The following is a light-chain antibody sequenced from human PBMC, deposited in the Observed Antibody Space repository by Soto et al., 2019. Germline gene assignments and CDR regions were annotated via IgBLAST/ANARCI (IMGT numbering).Light chain of an antibody. Sequence: ERVMTQSPATLSVSPGERATLSCRASQSVSSSLAWYQQKPGQAPRLLIYGASTRATGIPARFSGSGSGTEFTLTYSSLQSEDFDVYYCQHYYDRPLTFGQGTKVEIK. CDR3: QHYYDRPLT. J-gene: IGKJ2*01. CDR1: QSVSSS. CDR2: GAS. V-gene: IGKV3-15*01.